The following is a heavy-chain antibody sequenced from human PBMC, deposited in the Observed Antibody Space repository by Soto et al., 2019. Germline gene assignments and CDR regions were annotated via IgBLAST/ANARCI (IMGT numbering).Heavy chain of an antibody. CDR2: IYFSGTT. CDR3: XXXXXXDFYXFXS. Sequence: SXTLSLTCAVSGASIKTGGYYWTWIRQHPTKGLEWIGYIYFSGTTWYNPSLKSRVVMSVDLSQNQFPLNLTSVTAADTAVYFXXXXXXXDFYXFXSWGQGTPVTVSS. V-gene: IGHV4-31*11. CDR1: GASIKTGGYY. J-gene: IGHJ4*02.